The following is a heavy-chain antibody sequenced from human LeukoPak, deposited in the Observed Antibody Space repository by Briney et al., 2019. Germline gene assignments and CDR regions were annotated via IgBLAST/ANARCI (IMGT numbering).Heavy chain of an antibody. V-gene: IGHV3-33*01. CDR1: GFTFSSYG. Sequence: GGSLSLSCAASGFTFSSYGMHWVHQAPGKGLEWVAVIWYDGSNKYYADSVKGRFTISRDNSKNTLYLQMNSLRAEDTAVYYCARDSTYYVWGSYHSFDYWGQGTLVTVSS. J-gene: IGHJ4*02. D-gene: IGHD3-16*02. CDR3: ARDSTYYVWGSYHSFDY. CDR2: IWYDGSNK.